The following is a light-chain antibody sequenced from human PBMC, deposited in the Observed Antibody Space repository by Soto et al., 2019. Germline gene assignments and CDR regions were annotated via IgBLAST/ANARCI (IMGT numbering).Light chain of an antibody. CDR1: QAISSW. CDR2: KAS. V-gene: IGKV1-5*03. CDR3: QHYNSYSEA. Sequence: DIHMTQSPSTLCVSLGDMVTITCGASQAISSWLAWYQQKPGKAPKLLIYKASTLKSGVPSRFSGSGSGTEFTLTISSLQPDDFATYYCQHYNSYSEAFGQGTKVDI. J-gene: IGKJ1*01.